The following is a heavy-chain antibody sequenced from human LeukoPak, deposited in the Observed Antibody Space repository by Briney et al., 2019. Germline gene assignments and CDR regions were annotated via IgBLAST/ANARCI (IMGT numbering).Heavy chain of an antibody. CDR3: ARDLGTRWFGAYYYYGMDV. CDR2: IYTSGST. CDR1: GGSISSYY. V-gene: IGHV4-4*07. D-gene: IGHD3-10*01. J-gene: IGHJ6*02. Sequence: SETLSLTCTVSGGSISSYYWSWIRQPAGKGLEWIGRIYTSGSTNYNPSLKSRVTMSVDTSKNQFSLKLSSVTAADTAVYYCARDLGTRWFGAYYYYGMDVWGQGTTVTVSS.